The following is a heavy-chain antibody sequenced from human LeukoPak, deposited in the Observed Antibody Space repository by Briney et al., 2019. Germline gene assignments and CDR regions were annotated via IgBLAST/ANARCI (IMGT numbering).Heavy chain of an antibody. V-gene: IGHV1-2*02. J-gene: IGHJ5*02. CDR1: GYTFTGYC. D-gene: IGHD3-3*01. CDR3: ARPNFDFWSGYPNWFDP. Sequence: ASVKVSCKASGYTFTGYCMRWVRQAPGQGLGWMVWMNPNSGGTNYAQKFQGRVTMTRDTSISTAYMELSRLRSDDTAVYYCARPNFDFWSGYPNWFDPWGQGTLVTVSS. CDR2: MNPNSGGT.